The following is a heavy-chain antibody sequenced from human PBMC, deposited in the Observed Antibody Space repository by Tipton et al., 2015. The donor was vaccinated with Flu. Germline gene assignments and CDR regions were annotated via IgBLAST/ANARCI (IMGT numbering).Heavy chain of an antibody. Sequence: TLSLTCTVSGGSISSYYWSWIRQPAGKGLEWIGRIYTSGSTNYNPSLKSRVTMSVDTSKNQFSLKLSSVTAADTAVYYCARLIIAARAYYYSYGMDVWGQGTTVTVSS. CDR1: GGSISSYY. CDR3: ARLIIAARAYYYSYGMDV. D-gene: IGHD6-6*01. CDR2: IYTSGST. V-gene: IGHV4-4*07. J-gene: IGHJ6*02.